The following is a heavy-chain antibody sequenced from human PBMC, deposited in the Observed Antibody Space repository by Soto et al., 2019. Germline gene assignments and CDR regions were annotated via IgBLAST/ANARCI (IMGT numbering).Heavy chain of an antibody. V-gene: IGHV1-69*13. J-gene: IGHJ4*02. CDR3: AKNLGYCSGGSCGY. CDR2: IIPIFGTA. CDR1: GGTFSSYA. D-gene: IGHD2-15*01. Sequence: GPSVKVSCKASGGTFSSYAISWVRQAPGQGLEWMGGIIPIFGTANYAQKFQGRVTITADESTSTAYMELSSLRSEDTAVYYCAKNLGYCSGGSCGYWGQGTLVTVSS.